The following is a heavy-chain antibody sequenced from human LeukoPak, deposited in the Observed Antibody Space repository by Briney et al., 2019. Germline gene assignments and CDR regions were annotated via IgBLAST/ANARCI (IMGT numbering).Heavy chain of an antibody. V-gene: IGHV3-72*01. D-gene: IGHD6-13*01. CDR2: TRNKANSYTT. CDR3: ASAAGPFDN. Sequence: GGSLRLSCAASGFTVSSNYMSWVRQAPGKGLEWVGRTRNKANSYTTEYAASVKGRFTISRDDSKNSLYLQMNSLRAEDTAVYYCASAAGPFDNWGQGTLVTVSS. J-gene: IGHJ4*02. CDR1: GFTVSSNY.